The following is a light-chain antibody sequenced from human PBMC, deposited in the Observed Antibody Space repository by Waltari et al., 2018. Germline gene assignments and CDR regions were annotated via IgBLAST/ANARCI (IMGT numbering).Light chain of an antibody. Sequence: QSALTQPASVSGSPGQSITISCSGTSADIGRYNLVAWYQQLPGNAPKLGIYEVTERPSELSNRFSGSKAGNTASLTISGLQAEDEADYYCSSFESSRTWVFGGGTKLTVL. CDR1: SADIGRYNL. CDR2: EVT. J-gene: IGLJ3*02. V-gene: IGLV2-23*02. CDR3: SSFESSRTWV.